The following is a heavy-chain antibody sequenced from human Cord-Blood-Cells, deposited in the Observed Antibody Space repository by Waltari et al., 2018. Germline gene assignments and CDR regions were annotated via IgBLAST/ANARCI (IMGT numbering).Heavy chain of an antibody. CDR3: ARRLATIFGVVIGFDY. D-gene: IGHD3-3*01. Sequence: QLQLQESGPGLVKPSETLSLTCTVSGGSISSSSYYWGWIRQPPGKGLEWIGSIYYSGSTYYNPPRKSRVTISVDTSKNQFSLKLSSVTAADTAVYYCARRLATIFGVVIGFDYWGQGTLVTVSS. J-gene: IGHJ4*02. CDR2: IYYSGST. V-gene: IGHV4-39*01. CDR1: GGSISSSSYY.